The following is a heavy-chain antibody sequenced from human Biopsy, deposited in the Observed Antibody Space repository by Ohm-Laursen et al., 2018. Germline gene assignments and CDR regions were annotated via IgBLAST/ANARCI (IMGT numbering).Heavy chain of an antibody. J-gene: IGHJ5*02. V-gene: IGHV4-34*01. Sequence: SDTLSLTCAVYGGTYSGYYWSWIRQPPGKGLEWIGEVHHDGRANYNPSLKSRVTISGDMSKKQFSLKLSGVTAADTAVYYCARFIVPSLHCSNGVYPIRWFDPWGQGTLVTVFS. CDR1: GGTYSGYY. CDR3: ARFIVPSLHCSNGVYPIRWFDP. D-gene: IGHD2-2*01. CDR2: VHHDGRA.